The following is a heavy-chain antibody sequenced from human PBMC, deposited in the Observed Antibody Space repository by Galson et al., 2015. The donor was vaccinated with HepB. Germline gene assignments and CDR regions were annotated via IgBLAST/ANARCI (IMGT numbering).Heavy chain of an antibody. CDR2: INAGNGNT. Sequence: SVKVSCKASGGTFSSYAISWVRQAPGQRLEWMGWINAGNGNTKYSQKFQGRVTITRDTSASTAYMELSSLRSEDTAVYYCARAEWLRSQFDYWGQGTLVTVSS. D-gene: IGHD5-12*01. CDR1: GGTFSSYA. CDR3: ARAEWLRSQFDY. J-gene: IGHJ4*02. V-gene: IGHV1-3*01.